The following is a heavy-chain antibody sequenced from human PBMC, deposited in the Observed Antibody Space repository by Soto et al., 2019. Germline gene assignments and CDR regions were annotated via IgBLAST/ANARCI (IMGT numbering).Heavy chain of an antibody. V-gene: IGHV1-3*01. J-gene: IGHJ4*02. Sequence: ASVKVSCKASGYTFTTFAMHWVRQAPGQRPEWLGWINAGSGYTKYSQNFQDRVTISSDTSASTAYMELSSLRSGDTAVYYCARGVGGYYSTFDYWGQGTLVTVSS. CDR3: ARGVGGYYSTFDY. D-gene: IGHD3-22*01. CDR2: INAGSGYT. CDR1: GYTFTTFA.